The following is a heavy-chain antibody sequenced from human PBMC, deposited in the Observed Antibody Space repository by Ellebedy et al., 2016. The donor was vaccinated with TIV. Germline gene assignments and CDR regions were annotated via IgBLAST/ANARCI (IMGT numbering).Heavy chain of an antibody. CDR2: ISDDRSKK. CDR3: AREGDRGYFPH. D-gene: IGHD3-16*01. CDR1: GFTFSRYP. Sequence: GGSLRLXCAASGFTFSRYPLHWVRQAPGKGLDWVAVISDDRSKKQYADSVNGRFTTSRDNSRNTLYLQMNSLRAEDTAVYYCAREGDRGYFPHWGQGVLVTVSS. V-gene: IGHV3-30-3*01. J-gene: IGHJ1*01.